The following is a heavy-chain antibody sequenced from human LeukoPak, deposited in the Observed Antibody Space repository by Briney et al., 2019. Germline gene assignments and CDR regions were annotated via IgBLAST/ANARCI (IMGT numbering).Heavy chain of an antibody. Sequence: PSETLSLTCTVSGGSISSYYWGWIRQPPGKGLEWIGSIYHSGSTYYNPSLKSRVTISVDTSKNQFSLKLSSVTAADTAVYYCARLVRGGYYFDYWGQGTLVTVSS. D-gene: IGHD3-10*02. CDR1: GGSISSYY. CDR3: ARLVRGGYYFDY. V-gene: IGHV4-38-2*02. J-gene: IGHJ4*02. CDR2: IYHSGST.